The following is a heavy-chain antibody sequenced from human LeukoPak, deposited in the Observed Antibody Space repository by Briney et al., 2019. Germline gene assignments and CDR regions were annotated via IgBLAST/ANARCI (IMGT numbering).Heavy chain of an antibody. J-gene: IGHJ4*02. D-gene: IGHD1-20*01. V-gene: IGHV4-59*01. Sequence: SETLSLTCTVSGVSISSYYWSWIRQPPGKGLEWIGYIYYSGSTNYNPSLKSRVTISVDTSKNQFSLKLSSVTAADTAVYYCARVGGITGSSVHPEFDYWGQGILVTVSS. CDR1: GVSISSYY. CDR2: IYYSGST. CDR3: ARVGGITGSSVHPEFDY.